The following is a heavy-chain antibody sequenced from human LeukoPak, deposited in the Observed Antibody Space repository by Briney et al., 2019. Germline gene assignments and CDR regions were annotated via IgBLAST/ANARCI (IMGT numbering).Heavy chain of an antibody. Sequence: GASVKVSCKASGYTFTSYDINWVRQATGQGLEWMGWMNPNSGNTGYAQKFQGRVTITRNTSISTAYMELSSLRSEDTAVYYCARVDCSGGSCIKNYYYYMDVWGKGTTVTVSS. CDR2: MNPNSGNT. CDR3: ARVDCSGGSCIKNYYYYMDV. CDR1: GYTFTSYD. D-gene: IGHD2-15*01. J-gene: IGHJ6*03. V-gene: IGHV1-8*03.